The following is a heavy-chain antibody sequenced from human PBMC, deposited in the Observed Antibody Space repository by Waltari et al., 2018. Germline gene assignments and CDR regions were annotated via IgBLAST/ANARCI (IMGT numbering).Heavy chain of an antibody. CDR3: LSGGSPGRYVGD. D-gene: IGHD3-16*01. CDR2: IRHTGNT. Sequence: QVQLQESGPVLVKPSETLSLTCSVSGGSINNYFWNWIQQPPGKGLQWLGYIRHTGNTKCHPPLRSRATKAVDTSMSQFSLRVTSVSATGTAVYFCLSGGSPGRYVGDWAQGTPVTVSS. CDR1: GGSINNYF. J-gene: IGHJ4*02. V-gene: IGHV4-59*08.